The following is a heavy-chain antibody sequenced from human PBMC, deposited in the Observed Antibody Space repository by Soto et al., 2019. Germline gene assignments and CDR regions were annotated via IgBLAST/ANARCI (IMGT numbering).Heavy chain of an antibody. J-gene: IGHJ6*02. CDR1: GGSISSGGYY. CDR2: IYYSGST. V-gene: IGHV4-31*03. D-gene: IGHD3-10*01. Sequence: SETLSRTCTVSGGSISSGGYYWIWIRQHPGKVLDWIGYIYYSGSTYYNPSLKSRVTVSVDTSKNQFSLKLSSVTAADTAVYYCARGGGDIWFGESRRYYYGMDVWGQGTTVTVSS. CDR3: ARGGGDIWFGESRRYYYGMDV.